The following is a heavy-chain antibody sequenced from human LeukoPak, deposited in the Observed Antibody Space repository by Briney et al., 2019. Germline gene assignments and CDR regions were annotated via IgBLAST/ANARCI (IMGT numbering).Heavy chain of an antibody. J-gene: IGHJ6*03. Sequence: SETLSLTCTVSGGSISSYYWSWIRQPPGKGLEWIGYIYYSGSTNHNPSLKSRVTISVDTSKNQFSLKLSSMTAADTAVYYCARGQDIASYWGYYYMDVWGKGNTGTVSS. D-gene: IGHD5/OR15-5a*01. CDR1: GGSISSYY. CDR3: ARGQDIASYWGYYYMDV. V-gene: IGHV4-59*01. CDR2: IYYSGST.